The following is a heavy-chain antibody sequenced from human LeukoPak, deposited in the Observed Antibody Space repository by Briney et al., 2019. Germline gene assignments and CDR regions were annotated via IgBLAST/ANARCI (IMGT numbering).Heavy chain of an antibody. J-gene: IGHJ6*03. D-gene: IGHD3-3*01. CDR3: AREYDFWSGPRGRYMDV. Sequence: GGSLRLSCAASGFTFSSYWMHWVRQAPGKGLVWVSRINSDGSSTSYADSVKGRFTISRDNAKNTLYLQINSLRAEDTAVYYCAREYDFWSGPRGRYMDVWGKGTTVTVSS. V-gene: IGHV3-74*01. CDR2: INSDGSST. CDR1: GFTFSSYW.